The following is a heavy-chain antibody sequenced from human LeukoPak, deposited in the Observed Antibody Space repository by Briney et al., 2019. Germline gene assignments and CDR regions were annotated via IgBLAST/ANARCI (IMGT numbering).Heavy chain of an antibody. Sequence: GGSLRLSCAASGLTFSSHWMHWVRQAPGKGLVWVSRITNDGSSTTYADSVKGRFTISRDNSKNTLYLQMISLRAEDTAVYYCAKDYKVRSGEPPIDYWGQGTLVTVSS. CDR3: AKDYKVRSGEPPIDY. CDR2: ITNDGSST. D-gene: IGHD7-27*01. V-gene: IGHV3-74*01. CDR1: GLTFSSHW. J-gene: IGHJ4*02.